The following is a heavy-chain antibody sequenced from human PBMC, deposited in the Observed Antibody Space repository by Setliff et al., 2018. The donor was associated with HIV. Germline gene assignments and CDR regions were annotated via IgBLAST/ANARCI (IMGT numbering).Heavy chain of an antibody. CDR2: ITHSGST. CDR1: GGSFSGYY. D-gene: IGHD6-19*01. Sequence: SETLSLTCAVYGGSFSGYYWTWIRQPPGKGLEWIGEITHSGSTNYNPSLETRVTISVDTSKNQFSLKLISVTAADTAVYYCAKGVAGLQYYYYYMDVWGKGTTVTVSS. V-gene: IGHV4-34*01. J-gene: IGHJ6*03. CDR3: AKGVAGLQYYYYYMDV.